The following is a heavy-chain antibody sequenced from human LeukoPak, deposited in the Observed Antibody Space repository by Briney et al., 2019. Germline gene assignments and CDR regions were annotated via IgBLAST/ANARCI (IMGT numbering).Heavy chain of an antibody. CDR1: GFTFRSYD. CDR2: ISSSGTTI. V-gene: IGHV3-48*03. Sequence: GGSLRLSCAASGFTFRSYDMNWVRQAPGKGLEWVSYISSSGTTIYYADSVKGRFTISRDNAKNSLYLQMSSLRAEDTAVYYCAKALATRHMDVWAEGPTVTVSS. J-gene: IGHJ6*04. CDR3: AKALATRHMDV.